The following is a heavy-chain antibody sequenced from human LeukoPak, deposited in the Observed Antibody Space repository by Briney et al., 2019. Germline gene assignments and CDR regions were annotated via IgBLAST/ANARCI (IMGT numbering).Heavy chain of an antibody. CDR1: GFTFKNYA. J-gene: IGHJ3*02. CDR2: ISGSGGYT. Sequence: GGSLRLSCAASGFTFKNYAMNWVRQAPGKGLEWVSYISGSGGYTYYTDSVKGRFTISRDNSKNTLYVQMNSLRAEDTAVYYCAIRSNNSAFDIWGQGTMVTVSS. CDR3: AIRSNNSAFDI. D-gene: IGHD1/OR15-1a*01. V-gene: IGHV3-23*01.